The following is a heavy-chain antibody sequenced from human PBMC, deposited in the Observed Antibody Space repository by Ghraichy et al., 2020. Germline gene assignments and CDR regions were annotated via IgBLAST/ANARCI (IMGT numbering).Heavy chain of an antibody. CDR3: ARDSDVDY. J-gene: IGHJ4*02. V-gene: IGHV3-7*03. Sequence: GGSLRLSCAASGFTFSRYWMSWVRQAPGKGLEWVANIKQDGSEKYYVDSVKGRFTISRDNGKNSLYLQMNSLRADDTAVYYCARDSDVDYWGQGTLVTVSS. CDR1: GFTFSRYW. CDR2: IKQDGSEK.